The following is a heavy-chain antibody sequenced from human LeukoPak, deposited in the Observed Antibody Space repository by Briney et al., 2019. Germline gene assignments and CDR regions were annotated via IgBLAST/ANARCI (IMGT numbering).Heavy chain of an antibody. Sequence: KTGGSLRLSCAASGFTFSSYSMNWVRQAPGKGLEWVSSISSSSSYIYYAGSVKGRFTISRDNAKNSLYLQMNSLRAEDTAVYYCATHRDGFPYWGQGTLVTVSS. CDR1: GFTFSSYS. CDR2: ISSSSSYI. J-gene: IGHJ4*02. V-gene: IGHV3-21*01. CDR3: ATHRDGFPY. D-gene: IGHD5-24*01.